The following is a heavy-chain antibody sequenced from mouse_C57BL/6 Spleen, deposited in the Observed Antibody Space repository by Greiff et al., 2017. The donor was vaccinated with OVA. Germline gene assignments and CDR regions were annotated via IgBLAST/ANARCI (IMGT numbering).Heavy chain of an antibody. V-gene: IGHV5-17*01. CDR2: ISSGSSTI. J-gene: IGHJ1*03. CDR3: ARDYHWYFDV. CDR1: GFTFSDYG. Sequence: VQLKQSGGGLVKPGGSLKLSCAASGFTFSDYGMHWVRQAPEKGLEWVAYISSGSSTIYYADTVKGRFTISRDNAKNTLFLQMTSLRSEDTAMYYCARDYHWYFDVWGTGTTVTVSS. D-gene: IGHD2-4*01.